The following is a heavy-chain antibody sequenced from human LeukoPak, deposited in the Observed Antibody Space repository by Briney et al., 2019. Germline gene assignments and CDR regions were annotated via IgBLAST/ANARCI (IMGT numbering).Heavy chain of an antibody. V-gene: IGHV5-51*01. Sequence: GESLKISCKGSGYSFTSYWIGWVRPMPGKGLEWMGIIYPGDSDTRYSPSFRGQVTISADKSISTASPQWSSLKASDTAMYYCATWGMTTGSGTGYWGQGTLVTVSS. CDR3: ATWGMTTGSGTGY. CDR1: GYSFTSYW. J-gene: IGHJ4*02. CDR2: IYPGDSDT. D-gene: IGHD4-17*01.